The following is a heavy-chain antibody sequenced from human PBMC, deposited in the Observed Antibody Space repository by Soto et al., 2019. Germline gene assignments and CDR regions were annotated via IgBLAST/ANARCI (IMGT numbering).Heavy chain of an antibody. Sequence: QVQLQESGPGLVKPSQTLSLTCTVSGGSISSGDYYWNWIRQPPGKGLEWIGYIYYSGSTYYNPFLKSRVTLSVDTSKNQFSLKLSSVTAADTAVYYCALMDGIVPAAMSLDPWGQGTLVTVSS. CDR1: GGSISSGDYY. CDR3: ALMDGIVPAAMSLDP. D-gene: IGHD2-2*01. J-gene: IGHJ5*02. V-gene: IGHV4-30-4*01. CDR2: IYYSGST.